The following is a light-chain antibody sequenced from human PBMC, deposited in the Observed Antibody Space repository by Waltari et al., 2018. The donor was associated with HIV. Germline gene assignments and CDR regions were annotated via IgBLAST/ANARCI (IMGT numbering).Light chain of an antibody. V-gene: IGLV1-40*01. Sequence: QSVLTQPPSASGAPGQRVAISRTGGGATMGAGYDVHWYQQLPGTAPKLLIYGNTNRPSGVPDRFSGSKSGTSASLAITGLQAEDEADYYCQSFDSSLNGILFGGGTKLTVL. J-gene: IGLJ2*01. CDR2: GNT. CDR1: GATMGAGYD. CDR3: QSFDSSLNGIL.